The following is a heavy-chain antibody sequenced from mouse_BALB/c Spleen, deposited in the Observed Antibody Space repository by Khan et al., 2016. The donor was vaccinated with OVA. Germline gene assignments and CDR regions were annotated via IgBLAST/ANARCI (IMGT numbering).Heavy chain of an antibody. CDR3: ARDAGRY. Sequence: EVQLQQSGPELVKPGASVKISCRTSGYTFPEYTVHWVKQSLGKSLDWIGVINPKNGGTAYNQKFKGKATLTVDKSSSTAYMEFRSLTSEDSAIDYCARDAGRYWGQGTSVTVAS. D-gene: IGHD3-3*01. J-gene: IGHJ4*01. CDR1: GYTFPEYT. V-gene: IGHV1-18*01. CDR2: INPKNGGT.